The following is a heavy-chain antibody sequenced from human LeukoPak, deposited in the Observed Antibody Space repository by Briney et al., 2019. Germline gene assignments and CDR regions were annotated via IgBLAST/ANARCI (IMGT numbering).Heavy chain of an antibody. CDR1: GGSISSYY. CDR3: ARDVDSSGWYWYHWFDP. V-gene: IGHV4-4*07. CDR2: IYTSGST. J-gene: IGHJ5*02. Sequence: SETLSLTCTVSGGSISSYYWSWIRQPAGKGLEWIGRIYTSGSTNYNPSLKSRVTMSVDTSKNQFSLKLSSVTAADTAVYYCARDVDSSGWYWYHWFDPWDQGTLVTVSS. D-gene: IGHD6-19*01.